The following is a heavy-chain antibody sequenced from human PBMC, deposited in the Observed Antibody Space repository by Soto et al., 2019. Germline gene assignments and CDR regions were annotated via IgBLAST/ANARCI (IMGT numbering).Heavy chain of an antibody. CDR1: GGSVSSNSYY. Sequence: QVQLQESGPGLVKPSETLSLTCTVSGGSVSSNSYYWSWIRQPPGKGLEWIAYIYYSGGANYNPSPKSRVTISVDTSKNQFSLKLSSVTAADTAVYYCAAGWNPRPLDYWGQGTLVTVSS. J-gene: IGHJ4*02. D-gene: IGHD1-1*01. CDR2: IYYSGGA. V-gene: IGHV4-61*01. CDR3: AAGWNPRPLDY.